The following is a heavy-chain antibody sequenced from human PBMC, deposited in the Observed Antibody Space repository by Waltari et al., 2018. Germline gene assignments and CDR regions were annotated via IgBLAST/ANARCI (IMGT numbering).Heavy chain of an antibody. D-gene: IGHD1-26*01. V-gene: IGHV1-69*12. CDR2: IIPILGTA. J-gene: IGHJ3*02. CDR3: ARTNYPSTAIVAAGSDAFDI. CDR1: GGTFSSYA. Sequence: QVQLVQSGAEVKKPGSSVKVSCKASGGTFSSYAISWVRQAPGQGLEWMGGIIPILGTANYAQKFQGRVTITADESTSTAYMELSSRRSEDTAVYYCARTNYPSTAIVAAGSDAFDIWGQGTMVTVSS.